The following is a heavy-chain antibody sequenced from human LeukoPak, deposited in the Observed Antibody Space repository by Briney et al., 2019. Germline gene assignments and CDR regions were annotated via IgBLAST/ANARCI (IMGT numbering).Heavy chain of an antibody. CDR2: ISSSSSYI. Sequence: PGGSLRLSCAASGFTFSSYSMNWVRQAPGKGLEWVSSISSSSSYIYYADSVKGRFTISRDNAKNSLYLQMNSLRAEDTAVYYCARDPGYSGYDFDYYYYMDVWGKGTTVTISS. J-gene: IGHJ6*03. D-gene: IGHD5-12*01. CDR1: GFTFSSYS. CDR3: ARDPGYSGYDFDYYYYMDV. V-gene: IGHV3-21*01.